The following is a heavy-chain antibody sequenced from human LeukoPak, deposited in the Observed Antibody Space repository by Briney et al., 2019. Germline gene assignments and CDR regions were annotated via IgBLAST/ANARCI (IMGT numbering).Heavy chain of an antibody. CDR1: GGSLSSGGYS. J-gene: IGHJ4*02. D-gene: IGHD4-11*01. Sequence: PSETPSLTRAFPGGSLSSGGYSWSWIRQPPGKGLEWIGYIYYSGSTYYNPSLKSRVTISVDTSKNQFSLKLSSVTAADTAVYYCARGIGYSNFDYWGQGTLVTVSS. CDR2: IYYSGST. V-gene: IGHV4-30-4*07. CDR3: ARGIGYSNFDY.